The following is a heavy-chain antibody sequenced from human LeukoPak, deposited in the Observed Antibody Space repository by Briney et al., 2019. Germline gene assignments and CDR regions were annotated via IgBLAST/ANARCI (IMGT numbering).Heavy chain of an antibody. D-gene: IGHD3-9*01. CDR2: TYYRSKWYN. CDR3: ARGLTTRGMDV. CDR1: GDSVSSNSVA. J-gene: IGHJ6*02. Sequence: SQTLSLTCAISGDSVSSNSVAWIWIRQSPLRGLEWLGRTYYRSKWYNDYAVSMKSRITINPDTSKNQFSLQLNSVTPEDTAVYYCARGLTTRGMDVWGQGTTVTVSS. V-gene: IGHV6-1*01.